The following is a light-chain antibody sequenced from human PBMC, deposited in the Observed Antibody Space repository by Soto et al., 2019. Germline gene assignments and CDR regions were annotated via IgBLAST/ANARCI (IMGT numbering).Light chain of an antibody. CDR2: GAS. Sequence: EIVMTQSPATLSVSPGERVTLSCRASQSVSSSLAWYQQKPGQAPRLLIYGASTRATGIPARFSVSGTGTEFSLTFSTLQSADFAVYYWQQYNNWPPFTFGPGTKVDIK. CDR3: QQYNNWPPFT. J-gene: IGKJ3*01. V-gene: IGKV3-15*01. CDR1: QSVSSS.